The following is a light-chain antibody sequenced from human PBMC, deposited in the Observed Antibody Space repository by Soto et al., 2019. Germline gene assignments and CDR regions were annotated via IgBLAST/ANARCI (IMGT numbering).Light chain of an antibody. V-gene: IGKV1-9*01. CDR1: QGINDY. Sequence: DIQLTQSPSFLSASVGDRVTITCRASQGINDYLAWYQQKPGKAPKLLIYAASTLQSEVPSRFSGSASGTELTLTISSLQPEDFATYYCQQFNTHPLTFGGETNVEVK. J-gene: IGKJ4*01. CDR2: AAS. CDR3: QQFNTHPLT.